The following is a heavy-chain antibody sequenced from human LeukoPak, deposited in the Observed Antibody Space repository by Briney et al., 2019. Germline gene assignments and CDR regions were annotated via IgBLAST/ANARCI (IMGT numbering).Heavy chain of an antibody. V-gene: IGHV3-33*01. D-gene: IGHD3-22*01. CDR3: AREDGEYYYDSSGYYYDY. CDR1: GFTFSSYG. J-gene: IGHJ4*02. Sequence: GRSLRLSCAASGFTFSSYGMHWVRQAPGKGLEWVAVIWYDGSNKYYADSVKGRFTISRDNSKNTLYLQMNSLRAEDTAVYYCAREDGEYYYDSSGYYYDYWGQGTLDTVSS. CDR2: IWYDGSNK.